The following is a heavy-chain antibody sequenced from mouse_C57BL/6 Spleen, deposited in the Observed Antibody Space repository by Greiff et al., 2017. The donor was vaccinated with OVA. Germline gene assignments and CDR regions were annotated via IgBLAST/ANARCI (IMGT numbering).Heavy chain of an antibody. Sequence: QVQLKQPGAELVKPGASVKLSCKASGYTFTSYWMHWVKQRPGQGLEWIGMIHPNSGSTNYNVKFKSKATLTVDKSSSTAYMQLSSLTSEDSAVYYCARGRITITTVVARFDYWGQGTTLTVSS. D-gene: IGHD1-1*01. CDR3: ARGRITITTVVARFDY. CDR1: GYTFTSYW. CDR2: IHPNSGST. J-gene: IGHJ2*01. V-gene: IGHV1-64*01.